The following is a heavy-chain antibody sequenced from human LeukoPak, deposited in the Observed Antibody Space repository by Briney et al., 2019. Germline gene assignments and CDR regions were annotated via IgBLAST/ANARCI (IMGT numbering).Heavy chain of an antibody. CDR2: IIPIFGTA. CDR3: ARDYDSSGYSVY. J-gene: IGHJ4*02. CDR1: GGTFSSYA. V-gene: IGHV1-69*13. D-gene: IGHD3-22*01. Sequence: SVTVSCKASGGTFSSYAISWVRQAPGQGLEWMGGIIPIFGTANYAQKFQGRVTITADESTSTAYMELSSLRSEDTAVYYCARDYDSSGYSVYWGQGTLVTVSS.